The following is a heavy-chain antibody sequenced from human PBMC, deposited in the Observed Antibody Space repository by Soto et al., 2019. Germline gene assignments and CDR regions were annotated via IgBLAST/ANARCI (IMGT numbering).Heavy chain of an antibody. CDR2: ISAYNGNT. D-gene: IGHD6-13*01. J-gene: IGHJ5*02. CDR3: ARDWRGGSSSSHNWFDP. V-gene: IGHV1-18*01. CDR1: GYTFTSYG. Sequence: QVQLVQSGAEVKKSGASVKVSCKASGYTFTSYGISWVRQAPGQGLEWMGWISAYNGNTNYAQKLQGRVTMTTDTSTSTAYMELRSLRSDDTAVYYCARDWRGGSSSSHNWFDPWGQGTLVTVSS.